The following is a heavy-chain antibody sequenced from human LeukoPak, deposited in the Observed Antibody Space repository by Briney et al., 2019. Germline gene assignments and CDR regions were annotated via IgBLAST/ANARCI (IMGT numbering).Heavy chain of an antibody. CDR2: IKQDGSEK. Sequence: GSLRLSCAASGFTFSSYWMNWVRQAPGKGLEWVANIKQDGSEKKYVDSVKGRFTISRDNAKNSLYLQMNSLRAEDTALYYCARAASSGSSYYYYFYYMDVWGKGTTVTVSS. CDR1: GFTFSSYW. J-gene: IGHJ6*03. D-gene: IGHD3-10*01. V-gene: IGHV3-7*03. CDR3: ARAASSGSSYYYYFYYMDV.